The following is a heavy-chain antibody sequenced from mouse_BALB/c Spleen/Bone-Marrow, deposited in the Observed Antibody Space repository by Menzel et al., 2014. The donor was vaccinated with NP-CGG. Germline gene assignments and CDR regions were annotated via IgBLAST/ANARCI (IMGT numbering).Heavy chain of an antibody. D-gene: IGHD6-1*01. CDR1: GFSLTSYG. CDR2: IWAGGST. Sequence: QVQLQQSGPGLVAPSQSLSITCTVSGFSLTSYGVHWVRQPPGKGLEWLGAIWAGGSTNYNSAIMSRLSISKDNSKSQVFLKMNSLQTDDTAMYYCARPTPRYFAMDYWGKGTSVTVSS. CDR3: ARPTPRYFAMDY. V-gene: IGHV2-9*02. J-gene: IGHJ4*01.